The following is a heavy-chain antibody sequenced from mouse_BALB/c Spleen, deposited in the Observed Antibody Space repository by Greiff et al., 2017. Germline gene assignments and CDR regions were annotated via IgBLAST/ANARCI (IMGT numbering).Heavy chain of an antibody. D-gene: IGHD2-4*01. CDR2: INPSTGYT. J-gene: IGHJ4*01. V-gene: IGHV1-7*01. CDR3: ARGGYDYDHYAMDY. Sequence: QVQLKQSGAELAKPGASVKMSCKASGYTFTSYWMHWVKQRPGQGLEWIGYINPSTGYTEYNQKFKDKATLTADKSSSTAYMQLSSLTSEDSAVYYCARGGYDYDHYAMDYWGQGTSVTVSS. CDR1: GYTFTSYW.